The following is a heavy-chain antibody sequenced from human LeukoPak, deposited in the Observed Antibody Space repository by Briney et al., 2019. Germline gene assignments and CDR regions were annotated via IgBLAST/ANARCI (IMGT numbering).Heavy chain of an antibody. CDR3: ARAIGVHFDY. J-gene: IGHJ4*02. D-gene: IGHD3-10*01. V-gene: IGHV4-34*01. Sequence: SETLSLTCAVYGGSFSGYYWSWIRQPPGKGLEWIGEINHTGNTGYNPSLKSRVTISVDTSKNQFSLKLSSVTAADTAVYYCARAIGVHFDYWGQGTLVTVSS. CDR2: INHTGNT. CDR1: GGSFSGYY.